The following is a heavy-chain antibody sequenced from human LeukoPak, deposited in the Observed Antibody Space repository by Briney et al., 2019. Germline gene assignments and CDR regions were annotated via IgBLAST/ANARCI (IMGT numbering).Heavy chain of an antibody. CDR2: ITQMTNGGTT. Sequence: GGSLRLSCAASGFTFSSYWMSWVRQAPGKGLEWLGRITQMTNGGTTDYAAPVKDRFTISRDDSINTLYLHMNSLKTEDTGVYYCATGFTATSHDGYWGQGTLVTVSS. CDR3: ATGFTATSHDGY. D-gene: IGHD6-25*01. V-gene: IGHV3-15*01. CDR1: GFTFSSYW. J-gene: IGHJ4*02.